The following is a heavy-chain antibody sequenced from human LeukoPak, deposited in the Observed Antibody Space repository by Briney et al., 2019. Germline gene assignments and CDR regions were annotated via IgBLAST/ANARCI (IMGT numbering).Heavy chain of an antibody. D-gene: IGHD5-18*01. V-gene: IGHV4-4*07. CDR3: ARDFDTAMGEDAFDI. CDR2: IYTSGST. J-gene: IGHJ3*02. CDR1: GGSISSYY. Sequence: SETLSLTCIVSGGSISSYYWSWIRQPAGKGLEWIGRIYTSGSTNYNPSLKSRVTMSVDTSKNQFSLKLSSVTAADTAVYYCARDFDTAMGEDAFDIWGQGTMVTVSS.